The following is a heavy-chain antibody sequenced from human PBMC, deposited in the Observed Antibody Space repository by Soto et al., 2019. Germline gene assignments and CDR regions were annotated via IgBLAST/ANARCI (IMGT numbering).Heavy chain of an antibody. J-gene: IGHJ2*01. CDR2: INAGNGNT. D-gene: IGHD2-21*01. Sequence: QVQLVQCEAEVKKPGASVRVSCKASGYTFTSYAMHWVRQAPGQRLEWMGWINAGNGNTKYSQKFQGRVTITRDTSASTAYMELSSLRSEDTAVYYCARVPGYSIGDLWGRGTLVTVSS. CDR3: ARVPGYSIGDL. CDR1: GYTFTSYA. V-gene: IGHV1-3*01.